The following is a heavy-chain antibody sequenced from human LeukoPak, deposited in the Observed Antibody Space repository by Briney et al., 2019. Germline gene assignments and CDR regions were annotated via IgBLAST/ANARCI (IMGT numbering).Heavy chain of an antibody. D-gene: IGHD6-19*01. CDR3: ARVSSGWYSSDY. CDR1: GGSISSGDYY. V-gene: IGHV4-30-4*01. J-gene: IGHJ4*02. CDR2: IYYSGST. Sequence: SETLSLTCTVSGGSISSGDYYWSWIRQPPGKGLEWIGYIYYSGSTYYNPSLKSRVTISVDTSKNQFSLKLSSVTAADTAVYYCARVSSGWYSSDYWGQGTLVTVSS.